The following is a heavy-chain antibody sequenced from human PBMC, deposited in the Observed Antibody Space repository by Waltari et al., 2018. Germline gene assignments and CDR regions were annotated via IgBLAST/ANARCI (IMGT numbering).Heavy chain of an antibody. D-gene: IGHD6-6*01. J-gene: IGHJ4*02. Sequence: EVQLVESGGGLVQPGGSLRLSCSASGFPCRSYRCNSVRQAPGKGLEWVSYISSSSNTIYYADSVKGRFTISRDNAKNSLYLQMNSLRAEDTAVYYCARVCIAARPDYWGQGTLVTVSS. CDR2: ISSSSNTI. V-gene: IGHV3-48*01. CDR3: ARVCIAARPDY. CDR1: GFPCRSYR.